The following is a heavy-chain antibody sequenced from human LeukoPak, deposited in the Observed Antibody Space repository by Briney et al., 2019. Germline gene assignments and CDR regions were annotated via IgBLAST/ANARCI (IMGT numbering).Heavy chain of an antibody. Sequence: GASVKVSCKASGYTFTSYGISWVRQAPGQGLEWMGWISAYNGNTNYAQKLQGRVTMTTDTSTSTAYMELRSLRSEDTAVYYCARDGNPTRTLWFGEPDYYYYYMDVWGKGTTVTVSS. CDR3: ARDGNPTRTLWFGEPDYYYYYMDV. CDR2: ISAYNGNT. J-gene: IGHJ6*03. D-gene: IGHD3-10*01. CDR1: GYTFTSYG. V-gene: IGHV1-18*01.